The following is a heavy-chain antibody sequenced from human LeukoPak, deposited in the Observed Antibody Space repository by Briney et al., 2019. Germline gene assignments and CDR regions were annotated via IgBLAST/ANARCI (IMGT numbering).Heavy chain of an antibody. J-gene: IGHJ4*02. Sequence: PGGSLRLSCAASGFTFSSYAMSWVRRAPGKGLEWVSAISGSGGSTYYADSVKGRFTISRDNSKNTLYLQMNSLRAEDTAVYYCAKADDIVATLTPYFDYWGQGTLVTVSS. V-gene: IGHV3-23*01. CDR3: AKADDIVATLTPYFDY. CDR2: ISGSGGST. D-gene: IGHD5-12*01. CDR1: GFTFSSYA.